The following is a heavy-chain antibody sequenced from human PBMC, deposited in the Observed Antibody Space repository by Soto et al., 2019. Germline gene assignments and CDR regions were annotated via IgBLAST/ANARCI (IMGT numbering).Heavy chain of an antibody. D-gene: IGHD4-17*01. CDR2: IRGSGGST. J-gene: IGHJ3*01. Sequence: QLQLQESGPGLVKPSETLSLTCTVSGGSISSSSYYWGWIRQPPGKGLEWVSSIRGSGGSTFSTDSVKGRFTISRDNSKNTLYLQMNSLRDEDTAVYYCARDPNGDYIGAFDFWGQGTVVTVSS. CDR1: GGSISSSSYY. CDR3: ARDPNGDYIGAFDF. V-gene: IGHV4-39*02.